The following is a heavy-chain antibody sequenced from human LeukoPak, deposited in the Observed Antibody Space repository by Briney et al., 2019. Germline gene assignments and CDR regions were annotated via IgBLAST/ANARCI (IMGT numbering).Heavy chain of an antibody. CDR2: IYHSGST. V-gene: IGHV4-4*02. Sequence: SETLSLTCAVSGGSISSSNWWSWVHQPPGKGLEWIGEIYHSGSTNYNPSLKSRVTISVDKSKNQFSLKLSSVTAADTAVYYCARATEDTAMPSFDYWGQGTLVTVSS. J-gene: IGHJ4*02. D-gene: IGHD5-18*01. CDR1: GGSISSSNW. CDR3: ARATEDTAMPSFDY.